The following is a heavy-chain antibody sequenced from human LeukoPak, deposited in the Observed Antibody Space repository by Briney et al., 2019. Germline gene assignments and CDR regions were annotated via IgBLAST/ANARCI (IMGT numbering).Heavy chain of an antibody. CDR2: IRSKANSHAT. J-gene: IGHJ4*02. D-gene: IGHD3-10*01. Sequence: GGSLRLSCAASGFTFSDSSIHWVRLASGKGLEWVGRIRSKANSHATAYTASVEGRFTIFRDDSKNTAYLQMNRLKTEDTAVYYCTRLTMVRGLIVYFDYWGQGTLVTVSS. CDR1: GFTFSDSS. V-gene: IGHV3-73*01. CDR3: TRLTMVRGLIVYFDY.